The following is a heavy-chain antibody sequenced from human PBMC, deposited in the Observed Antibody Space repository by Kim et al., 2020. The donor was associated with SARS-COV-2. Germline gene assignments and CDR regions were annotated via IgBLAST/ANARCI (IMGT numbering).Heavy chain of an antibody. Sequence: GRFTIPRDNAKNSLYLQMNSLRAEDTAVYYCASRGIVVVPAASYYYGMDVWGQGTTVTVSS. D-gene: IGHD2-2*01. CDR3: ASRGIVVVPAASYYYGMDV. J-gene: IGHJ6*02. V-gene: IGHV3-11*06.